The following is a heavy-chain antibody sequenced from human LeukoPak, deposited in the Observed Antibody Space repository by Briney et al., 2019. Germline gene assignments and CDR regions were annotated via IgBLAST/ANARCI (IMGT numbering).Heavy chain of an antibody. D-gene: IGHD6-13*01. CDR2: ISPYNGNT. Sequence: ASVTVSCKAPGYTFTSYGISWVRQAPGQGLEWMGWISPYNGNTNYEQKFQDRVTMTTDTSTSTGYMELRSLKSDDTAVYYCARARGVSSWHRGDYYYYMDVWGKGTTVTISS. CDR1: GYTFTSYG. V-gene: IGHV1-18*01. CDR3: ARARGVSSWHRGDYYYYMDV. J-gene: IGHJ6*03.